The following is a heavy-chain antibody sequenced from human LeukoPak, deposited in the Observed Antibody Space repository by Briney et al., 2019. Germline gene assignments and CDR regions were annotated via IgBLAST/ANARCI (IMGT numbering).Heavy chain of an antibody. CDR1: GYSFTSYW. J-gene: IGHJ4*02. CDR2: FYPGDSDT. D-gene: IGHD1-1*01. Sequence: GESLKISCKGSGYSFTSYWIGWVRQMPGKGLEWMGIFYPGDSDTKYSPSFQGQVTISADKSISTAYLQLSSLTASDTAMYYCARLDGSGTTGTHFDYWGQGTLVTVSS. CDR3: ARLDGSGTTGTHFDY. V-gene: IGHV5-51*01.